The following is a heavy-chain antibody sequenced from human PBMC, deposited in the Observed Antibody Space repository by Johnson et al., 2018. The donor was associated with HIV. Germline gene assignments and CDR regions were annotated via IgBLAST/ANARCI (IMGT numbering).Heavy chain of an antibody. D-gene: IGHD3-10*01. Sequence: VQVVESGGGLVQPGGSLRLSCSASGFSFNNYWMNWVRQAPGKGLEWVANMKGDGSEEYYVDSLEGRFTISRDNAKNSLYLQINSLRVEDTAMYYCARDLRTAGGWFGGMCRGAFDIWGQGTMVTVSS. CDR1: GFSFNNYW. CDR3: ARDLRTAGGWFGGMCRGAFDI. V-gene: IGHV3-7*01. J-gene: IGHJ3*02. CDR2: MKGDGSEE.